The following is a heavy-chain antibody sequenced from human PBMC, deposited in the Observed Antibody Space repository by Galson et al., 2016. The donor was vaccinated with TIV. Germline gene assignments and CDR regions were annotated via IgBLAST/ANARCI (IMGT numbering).Heavy chain of an antibody. CDR3: ARPPYCGGDCFKYDS. Sequence: SVKVSCKASGYTFTIYAMHWVRQAPGQRLEWMGWINAGNGNTKYSQKFQGRVTITRDTPANTAYMELSSLRSEDTAVYYCARPPYCGGDCFKYDSWGQGTLVTVSS. D-gene: IGHD2-21*01. J-gene: IGHJ4*02. V-gene: IGHV1-3*01. CDR1: GYTFTIYA. CDR2: INAGNGNT.